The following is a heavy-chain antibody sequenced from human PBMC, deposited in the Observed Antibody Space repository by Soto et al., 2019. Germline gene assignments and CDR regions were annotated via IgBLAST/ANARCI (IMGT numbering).Heavy chain of an antibody. CDR1: GFTLSGYA. V-gene: IGHV3-64*01. CDR2: ISSNGVGT. J-gene: IGHJ6*03. CDR3: ARRARPDFYYMDV. D-gene: IGHD6-6*01. Sequence: EVQLAESGGGLAQPGGSLRLSSAASGFTLSGYAMDWVRQAPGRGLEYVSGISSNGVGTYYANSVQGRFTISRDNSKNTVYLQMGSLRPEDMAVYYCARRARPDFYYMDVWGKGTTVTVS.